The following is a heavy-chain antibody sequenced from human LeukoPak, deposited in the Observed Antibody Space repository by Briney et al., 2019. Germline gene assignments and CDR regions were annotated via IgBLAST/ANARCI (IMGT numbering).Heavy chain of an antibody. V-gene: IGHV1-46*01. D-gene: IGHD3-22*01. CDR1: GYTFTNYY. J-gene: IGHJ4*02. CDR3: ARDRYYYDSSGYYGVDY. CDR2: INPSGGST. Sequence: VSVKVSCKASGYTFTNYYMHWVRQAPGQGLEWMGIINPSGGSTSYAQKFQGRVTMTRDTSTSTVYMELSSLRSEDTAVYYCARDRYYYDSSGYYGVDYWGQGTLVTVSS.